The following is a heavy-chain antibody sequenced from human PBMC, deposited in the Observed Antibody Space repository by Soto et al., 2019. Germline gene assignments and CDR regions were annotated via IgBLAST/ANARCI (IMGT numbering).Heavy chain of an antibody. D-gene: IGHD1-1*01. CDR2: IYPTTGRA. CDR3: ARPVGVTGTRGFDY. Sequence: QVQLQESGPGLVKPSGTLSLTCDVSGYSISSTYWWSWVRQSPLEGLEWIGEIYPTTGRANYNPSLGSRVTKSADSSKNQFSLNLRSVTAADTAVYYCARPVGVTGTRGFDYWGQGIPVSVSS. J-gene: IGHJ4*02. CDR1: GYSISSTYW. V-gene: IGHV4-4*02.